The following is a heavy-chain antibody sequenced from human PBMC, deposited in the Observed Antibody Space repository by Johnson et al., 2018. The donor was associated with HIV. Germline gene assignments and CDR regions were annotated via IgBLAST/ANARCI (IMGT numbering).Heavy chain of an antibody. CDR1: GFTFSSYG. V-gene: IGHV3-30*18. CDR3: AKSTQASIVRESGPYGAFDI. J-gene: IGHJ3*02. Sequence: QVRLVESGGGVVQPGRSLRLSCAASGFTFSSYGMHWVRQAPGKGLEWVAVISYDGSNKYYADSVKGRFTISRDNSKNTLYLQMNSLRAEDTALYYCAKSTQASIVRESGPYGAFDIWGQGTMVTVSS. CDR2: ISYDGSNK. D-gene: IGHD3-10*01.